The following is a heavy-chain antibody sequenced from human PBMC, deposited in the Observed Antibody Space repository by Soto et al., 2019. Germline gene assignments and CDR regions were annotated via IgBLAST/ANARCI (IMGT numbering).Heavy chain of an antibody. CDR1: GFIFSSYG. CDR2: ISYDGSKK. V-gene: IGHV3-30*18. Sequence: QVQLVESGGGVVQPGRSLRLSCAASGFIFSSYGMHWVRQAPGKGLEWVAVISYDGSKKNYVDSVKGRFTISRDNSKNTVDLKMNSLRPEDTAVYYCAKRVAAAGHLDHWGQGTLVTVSS. J-gene: IGHJ4*02. CDR3: AKRVAAAGHLDH. D-gene: IGHD6-13*01.